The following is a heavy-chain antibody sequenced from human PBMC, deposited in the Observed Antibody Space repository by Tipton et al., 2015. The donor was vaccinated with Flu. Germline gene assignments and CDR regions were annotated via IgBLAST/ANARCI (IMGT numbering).Heavy chain of an antibody. V-gene: IGHV4-59*08. CDR1: GGSISSYY. J-gene: IGHJ4*02. D-gene: IGHD3-10*01. CDR2: IFYSGST. CDR3: ARLAYGSGTYFFDY. Sequence: TLSLTCTVSGGSISSYYWSWFRQPPGKALEWIGYIFYSGSTDYSPSLKSRVTILVDTSKNQFSLKLSSLTAADSAVYFCARLAYGSGTYFFDYSGEGTLVTVSS.